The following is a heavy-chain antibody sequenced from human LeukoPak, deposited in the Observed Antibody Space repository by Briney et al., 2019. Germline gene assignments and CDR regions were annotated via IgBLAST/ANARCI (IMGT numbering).Heavy chain of an antibody. CDR3: ARVGSRYYDFWSGSSPLYYYYGMDV. CDR2: ISAYNGNT. CDR1: GYTFTSYG. Sequence: ASVKVSCKASGYTFTSYGISWVRQAPGQGLEWMGWISAYNGNTNYAQKLQGRVTMTTDTSTSTTYMELRSLRSDDTAVYYCARVGSRYYDFWSGSSPLYYYYGMDVWGQGTTVTVSS. J-gene: IGHJ6*02. V-gene: IGHV1-18*01. D-gene: IGHD3-3*01.